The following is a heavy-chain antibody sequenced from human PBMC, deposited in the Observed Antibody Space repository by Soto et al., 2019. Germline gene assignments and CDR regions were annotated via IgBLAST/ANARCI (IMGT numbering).Heavy chain of an antibody. CDR2: ISDGGST. V-gene: IGHV4-59*01. CDR3: AGYCSSSICPEDQYYGMDF. J-gene: IGHJ6*02. CDR1: CGYILPFS. Sequence: PSEPTPLRKNVFCGYILPFSLRRIRKYPREGLEWIGYISDGGSTNSNPSLKSRVTISVDTSKKQVSLKLSSVSAADTAIYFCAGYCSSSICPEDQYYGMDFWGQGTTVTVSS. D-gene: IGHD2-2*01.